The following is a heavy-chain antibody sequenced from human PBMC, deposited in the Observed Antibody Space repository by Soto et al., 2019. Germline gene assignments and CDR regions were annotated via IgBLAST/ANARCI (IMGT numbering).Heavy chain of an antibody. CDR2: ISGSGGST. V-gene: IGHV3-23*01. CDR3: AKDLYPWWYPN. J-gene: IGHJ4*02. CDR1: GFPFSGYP. D-gene: IGHD2-15*01. Sequence: EVQLLESGGGLVQPGGSLRLSCEASGFPFSGYPLSWVRRAPGKGLEWVSAISGSGGSTYYADSVKGRFTISRDNSKNTLYLQMNSLRAEDTAVYYCAKDLYPWWYPNWGQGTLVTVSS.